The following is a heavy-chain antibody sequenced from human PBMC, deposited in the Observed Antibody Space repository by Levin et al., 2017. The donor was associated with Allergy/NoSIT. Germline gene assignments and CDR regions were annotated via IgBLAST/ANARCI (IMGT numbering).Heavy chain of an antibody. Sequence: GGSLRLSCAASGFTFSTYSMNWVRQAPGKGLEWVSYISSSSSTIYYADSVRGRFTISRDNAKNSLFLQMSSLRAEDTAVYYCAGEWSIWSWGQGTLVTVSS. CDR3: AGEWSIWS. CDR2: ISSSSSTI. D-gene: IGHD3-3*01. CDR1: GFTFSTYS. J-gene: IGHJ4*02. V-gene: IGHV3-48*04.